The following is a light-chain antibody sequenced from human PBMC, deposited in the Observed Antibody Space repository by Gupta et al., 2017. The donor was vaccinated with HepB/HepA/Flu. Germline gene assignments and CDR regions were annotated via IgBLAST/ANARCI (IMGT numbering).Light chain of an antibody. V-gene: IGLV3-1*01. Sequence: SYELTQPPSVSVSPGQTASITCSGDKLGDEYACWYQQKPGQSPVLVIYQDTKRPSGIPERFSGSNSGNTATLTISGTQAMDEADYFCQVWDSSAVVFGGGTKVTVL. J-gene: IGLJ2*01. CDR3: QVWDSSAVV. CDR1: KLGDEY. CDR2: QDT.